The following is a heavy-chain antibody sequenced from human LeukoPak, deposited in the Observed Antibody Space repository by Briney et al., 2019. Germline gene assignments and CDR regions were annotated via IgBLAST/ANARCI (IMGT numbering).Heavy chain of an antibody. CDR1: GFTFSNYA. J-gene: IGHJ4*02. Sequence: PGGSLRLSCAASGFTFSNYAMTWVRQGPGQGLEWVSGISGSGGGTNYADSVRGRFTISRDNSKNTVYLQMNSLRAEDTAVYYCAKERSDINDYYNFDCWGQGTLVTVSS. CDR3: AKERSDINDYYNFDC. CDR2: ISGSGGGT. V-gene: IGHV3-23*01. D-gene: IGHD3-22*01.